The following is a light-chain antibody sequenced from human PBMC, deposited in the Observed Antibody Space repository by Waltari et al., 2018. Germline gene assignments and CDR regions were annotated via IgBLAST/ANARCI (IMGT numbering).Light chain of an antibody. J-gene: IGKJ2*01. CDR1: QGISTY. V-gene: IGKV1-39*01. Sequence: IQLTQSPSSLSASVGDRVTITCRSSQGISTYLAWYQQKLGKAPKLLIYAASSLQSGVPSRFSGSGSGTDFTLTISSLQPEDFATYYCQQSYNTPPTFGQGTKLEIK. CDR2: AAS. CDR3: QQSYNTPPT.